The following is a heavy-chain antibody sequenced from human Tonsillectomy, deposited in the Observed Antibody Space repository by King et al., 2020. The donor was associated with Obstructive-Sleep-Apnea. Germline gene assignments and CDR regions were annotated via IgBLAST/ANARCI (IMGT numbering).Heavy chain of an antibody. Sequence: QLQESGPGLVKPSETLSLTCTVSGYSISSGYYWGWIRQPPGKGLEWIGSIYHSGSTYFNPSLKSRVTISVDTSQNQFSLKLSSVTAADTAVYYCARGTDTATGYFDYWGQGTLVTVSS. D-gene: IGHD5-18*01. V-gene: IGHV4-38-2*02. CDR3: ARGTDTATGYFDY. CDR2: IYHSGST. CDR1: GYSISSGYY. J-gene: IGHJ4*02.